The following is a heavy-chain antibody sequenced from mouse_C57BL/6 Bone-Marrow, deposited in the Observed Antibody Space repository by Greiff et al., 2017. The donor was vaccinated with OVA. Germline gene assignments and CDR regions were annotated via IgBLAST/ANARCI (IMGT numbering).Heavy chain of an antibody. D-gene: IGHD2-13*01. CDR1: GFTFSSYA. CDR2: ISDGGSYT. CDR3: ASDYWRY. Sequence: DVKLQESGGGLVKPGGSLKLSCAASGFTFSSYAMSWVRQTPEKRLEWVATISDGGSYTYYPDNVKGRFTISRDNAKNNLYLQMSHLKSEDTAMYYCASDYWRYWGQGTTLTVSS. V-gene: IGHV5-4*03. J-gene: IGHJ2*01.